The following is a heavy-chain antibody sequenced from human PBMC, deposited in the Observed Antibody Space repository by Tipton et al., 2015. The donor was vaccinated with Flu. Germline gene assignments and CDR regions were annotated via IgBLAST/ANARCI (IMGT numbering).Heavy chain of an antibody. CDR1: GFTFSSYG. D-gene: IGHD2-2*01. V-gene: IGHV3-30*02. CDR3: AKEEGYCSSTSCQITYYYYGMDV. CDR2: IRYDGSNK. J-gene: IGHJ6*02. Sequence: SLRLSCAASGFTFSSYGMHWVRQAPGKGLEWVAFIRYDGSNKYYADSVKGRFTISRDNSKNTLYLQMSSLRAEDTAVYYCAKEEGYCSSTSCQITYYYYGMDVWGQETTVTVSS.